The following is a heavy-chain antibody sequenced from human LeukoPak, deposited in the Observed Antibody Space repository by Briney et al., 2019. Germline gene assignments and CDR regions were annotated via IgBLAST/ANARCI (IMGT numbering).Heavy chain of an antibody. V-gene: IGHV1-69*04. D-gene: IGHD6-6*01. Sequence: GASVKVSCKASGGTFSSYAISWVRRAPGQGLEWMGRIIPILGIANYAQKFQGRVTITADKSTSTAYMELSSLRSEDTAVYYCAREGQLVPFDYWGQGTLVTVSS. CDR1: GGTFSSYA. J-gene: IGHJ4*02. CDR3: AREGQLVPFDY. CDR2: IIPILGIA.